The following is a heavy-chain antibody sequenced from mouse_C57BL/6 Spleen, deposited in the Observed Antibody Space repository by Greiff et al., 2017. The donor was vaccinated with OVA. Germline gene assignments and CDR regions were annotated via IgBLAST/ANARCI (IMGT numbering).Heavy chain of an antibody. V-gene: IGHV5-17*01. CDR2: ISSGSSTI. CDR3: ASGIGAY. CDR1: GFTFSDYG. Sequence: EVKVVESGGGLVKPGGSLKLSCAASGFTFSDYGMHWVRQAPEKGLEWVAYISSGSSTIYYADTVKGRFTISRDNAKNTLFLQMTSLRSEDTAMYYCASGIGAYWGQGTLVTVSA. J-gene: IGHJ3*01.